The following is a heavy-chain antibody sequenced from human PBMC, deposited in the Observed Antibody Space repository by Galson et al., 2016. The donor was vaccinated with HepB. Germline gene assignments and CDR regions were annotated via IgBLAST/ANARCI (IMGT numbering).Heavy chain of an antibody. CDR3: AREEGITLGHFDY. J-gene: IGHJ4*02. CDR1: GYTLTSYA. D-gene: IGHD3-10*01. Sequence: SVKVSCKASGYTLTSYAMHWVRQAPGQRLEWMGWITAGNGNRRYSQKFQGRVTITRDTSASTAYMELSSLRSEDTAVYYCAREEGITLGHFDYWGQGTLVTVSS. CDR2: ITAGNGNR. V-gene: IGHV1-3*01.